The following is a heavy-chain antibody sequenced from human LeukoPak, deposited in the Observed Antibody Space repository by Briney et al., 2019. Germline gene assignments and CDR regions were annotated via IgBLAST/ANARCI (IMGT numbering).Heavy chain of an antibody. V-gene: IGHV3-53*01. D-gene: IGHD6-19*01. J-gene: IGHJ4*02. CDR1: GFSVSSNY. CDR3: AFRCGCAADFDY. Sequence: AGSLSLSCAASGFSVSSNYMSWVRQPPGKGLEWVGVIYSGGSTNYDDSLKGRFTISRDNSKNTLYLQMNSLRAEDTAVYYCAFRCGCAADFDYWGQGTLVTVSS. CDR2: IYSGGST.